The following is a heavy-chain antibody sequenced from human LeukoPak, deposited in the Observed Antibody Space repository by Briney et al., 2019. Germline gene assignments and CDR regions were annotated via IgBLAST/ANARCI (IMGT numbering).Heavy chain of an antibody. CDR2: TSSSSSYI. Sequence: GGSLRLSCAASGFTFSSYSMNWVRQAPGKGLEWVSSTSSSSSYIYYADSVKGRFTISRDNAKNSLYLQMNSLRAEDTAVYYCAREGTAMVSSDYWGQGTLVTVSS. CDR1: GFTFSSYS. CDR3: AREGTAMVSSDY. D-gene: IGHD5-18*01. V-gene: IGHV3-21*01. J-gene: IGHJ4*02.